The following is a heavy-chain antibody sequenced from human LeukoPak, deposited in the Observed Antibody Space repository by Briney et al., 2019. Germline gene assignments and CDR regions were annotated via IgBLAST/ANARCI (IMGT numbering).Heavy chain of an antibody. CDR3: ARDYDGYYARAFDI. V-gene: IGHV3-33*01. J-gene: IGHJ3*02. D-gene: IGHD3-22*01. Sequence: GGSLRLSCAASGFTFSSYGMHWVRQAPGKGLEWVAVIWYDGSNKYYADSVKGRFTISRDNSKNTLYLQMNSLRAEDTAVYYCARDYDGYYARAFDIWGQGTMVTVSS. CDR1: GFTFSSYG. CDR2: IWYDGSNK.